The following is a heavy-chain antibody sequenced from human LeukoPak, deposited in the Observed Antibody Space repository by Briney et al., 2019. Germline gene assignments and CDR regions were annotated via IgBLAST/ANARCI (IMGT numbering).Heavy chain of an antibody. CDR3: ARVFPHIVVVTYFDY. J-gene: IGHJ4*02. CDR2: IYYSGGT. Sequence: PSETLSLTCTVSGGSISSYYWSWIRQPPGKGLEWIGYIYYSGGTNYNPSLKSRVTISVHTSKNQFSLKLSSVTAADTAVYYCARVFPHIVVVTYFDYWGQGTLVTVSS. V-gene: IGHV4-59*12. CDR1: GGSISSYY. D-gene: IGHD2-21*02.